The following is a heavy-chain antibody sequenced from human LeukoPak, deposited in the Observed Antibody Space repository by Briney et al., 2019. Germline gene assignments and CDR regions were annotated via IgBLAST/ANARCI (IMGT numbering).Heavy chain of an antibody. CDR2: IYHSGST. Sequence: SETLSLTCTVSGYSISSGYYWGWIRQPPGKGLEWIGSIYHSGSTYYNPSLKSRVTISVDTSKNHFSLKLSSVTAADTAVYYCARDRYGDLIYWGQGTLVTVSP. D-gene: IGHD4-17*01. J-gene: IGHJ4*02. CDR3: ARDRYGDLIY. V-gene: IGHV4-38-2*02. CDR1: GYSISSGYY.